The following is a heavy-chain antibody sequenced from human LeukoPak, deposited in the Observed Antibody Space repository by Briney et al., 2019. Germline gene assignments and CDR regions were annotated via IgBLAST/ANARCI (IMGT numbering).Heavy chain of an antibody. J-gene: IGHJ6*03. CDR1: GFTFSDYY. V-gene: IGHV3-11*04. D-gene: IGHD3-10*01. CDR3: ARDKDSRYYYGSGSPSLHYYYYMDV. Sequence: GGSLRLSCAASGFTFSDYYMSWIRQAPGKGLEWVSYISSSGSTIYYADSVKGRFTISRDNAKNSLYLQMNSLRAEDTAVYYCARDKDSRYYYGSGSPSLHYYYYMDVWGKGTTVTISS. CDR2: ISSSGSTI.